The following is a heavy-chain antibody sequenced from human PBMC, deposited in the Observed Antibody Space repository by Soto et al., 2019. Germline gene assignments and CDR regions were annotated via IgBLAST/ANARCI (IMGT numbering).Heavy chain of an antibody. J-gene: IGHJ6*02. CDR3: ARDLSYYYGMDV. CDR1: GFTFSGYA. Sequence: QVQLVESGGGVVQPGRSLRLSCAASGFTFSGYAMHCVRQAPGKGLEWVALISSDGSNKYYADSVKGRVTISRDNVKNTLYLQMTSLRAEDTAVYSCARDLSYYYGMDVWGQGTTVTVSS. V-gene: IGHV3-30-3*01. CDR2: ISSDGSNK.